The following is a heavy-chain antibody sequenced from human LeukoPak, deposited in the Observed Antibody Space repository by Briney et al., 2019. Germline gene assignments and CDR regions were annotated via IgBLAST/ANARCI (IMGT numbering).Heavy chain of an antibody. Sequence: GGSLRLSCAASGFTFSSYGMSWVRQAPGKGLQWVSVIIGSGSSTYYADSVKGRFTISRDNSKNTLYLQMNSLRAEDTAVYYCAKDRGYSYGQGFDYWGQGTLVTVSS. D-gene: IGHD5-18*01. CDR1: GFTFSSYG. CDR2: IIGSGSST. CDR3: AKDRGYSYGQGFDY. V-gene: IGHV3-23*01. J-gene: IGHJ4*02.